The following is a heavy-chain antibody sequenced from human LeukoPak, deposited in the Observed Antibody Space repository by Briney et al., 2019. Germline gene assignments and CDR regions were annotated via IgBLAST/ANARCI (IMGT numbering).Heavy chain of an antibody. Sequence: PGGSLRLSCAASGFTFSDYYMSWIRQAPGKGLEWVSYISSSSSYTNYADSVKGRFTISRDNAKNSLYLQMNSLRAEDTAVYYCARVESRSLWFGDPLSNAFDIWGQGTMVTVSS. V-gene: IGHV3-11*06. CDR3: ARVESRSLWFGDPLSNAFDI. J-gene: IGHJ3*02. CDR2: ISSSSSYT. D-gene: IGHD3-10*01. CDR1: GFTFSDYY.